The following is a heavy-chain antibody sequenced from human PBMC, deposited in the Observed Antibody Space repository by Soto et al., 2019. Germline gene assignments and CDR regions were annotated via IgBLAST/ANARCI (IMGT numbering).Heavy chain of an antibody. CDR1: GDTFTKYG. CDR2: VIPLFGTP. J-gene: IGHJ4*02. D-gene: IGHD2-15*01. CDR3: AREFDLSGGYFFDH. V-gene: IGHV1-69*01. Sequence: QVHLVQSGAEVKKPGSSVKVSCKASGDTFTKYGISWVRQAPGQGLEWMGGVIPLFGTPNYEQRFQDGVTITADPSTTTASLYVASLTSEDTAVYFCAREFDLSGGYFFDHWGQGTLITVSS.